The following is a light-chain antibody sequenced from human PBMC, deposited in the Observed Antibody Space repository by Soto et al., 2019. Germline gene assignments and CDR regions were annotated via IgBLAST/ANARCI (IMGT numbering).Light chain of an antibody. Sequence: DIQMTQSPSSLSASVGDRVTITCRASQGISNYLAWYQQKPGKVPKLLIYAASTLQSGVPSRFSGSGSGTXXXXXXXXLQPXDVAXXXXXKYNSAPYTFGQGTKLEIK. V-gene: IGKV1-27*01. J-gene: IGKJ2*01. CDR3: XKYNSAPYT. CDR2: AAS. CDR1: QGISNY.